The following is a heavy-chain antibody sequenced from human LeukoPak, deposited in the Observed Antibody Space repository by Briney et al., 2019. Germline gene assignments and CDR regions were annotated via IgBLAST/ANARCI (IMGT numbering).Heavy chain of an antibody. V-gene: IGHV3-21*01. CDR3: AIYVYSSGWYTIDY. CDR2: ISSSSSYI. J-gene: IGHJ4*02. CDR1: GFTFSSYS. Sequence: GGSLRLSCAASGFTFSSYSMNWVRQAPGKGLDWVSSISSSSSYIYYADSVKGRFTISRDNAKNSLYLQMNSLRAEDTAVYYCAIYVYSSGWYTIDYWGQGTLVTVSS. D-gene: IGHD6-19*01.